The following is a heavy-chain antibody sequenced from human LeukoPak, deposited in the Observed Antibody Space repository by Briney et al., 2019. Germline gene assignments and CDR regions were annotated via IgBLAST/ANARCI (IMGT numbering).Heavy chain of an antibody. D-gene: IGHD3-22*01. CDR2: ISSSSSTI. CDR3: ASTYDSSGYYHDY. Sequence: GGSLRLSCAAPGFTFSSYSMNWVRQAPGKGLEWVSYISSSSSTIYYADSVKGRFTISRDNAKNSLYLQMNSLRAEDTAVYYCASTYDSSGYYHDYWGQGTLVTVSS. CDR1: GFTFSSYS. V-gene: IGHV3-48*04. J-gene: IGHJ4*02.